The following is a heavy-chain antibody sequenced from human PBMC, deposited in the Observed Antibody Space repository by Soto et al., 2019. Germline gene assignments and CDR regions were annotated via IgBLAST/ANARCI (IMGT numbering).Heavy chain of an antibody. D-gene: IGHD2-2*01. V-gene: IGHV5-10-1*01. J-gene: IGHJ3*02. Sequence: PGEYLKISCKGSGYSFTSYWISWVRQMPGKGLEGKGRVGPSDSYTNYSPSFQGYVTNSADKSISTAYLQWSSLKASDTAMYYCASSSDSVVVPASIGIWGQGTMVTVSS. CDR3: ASSSDSVVVPASIGI. CDR1: GYSFTSYW. CDR2: VGPSDSYT.